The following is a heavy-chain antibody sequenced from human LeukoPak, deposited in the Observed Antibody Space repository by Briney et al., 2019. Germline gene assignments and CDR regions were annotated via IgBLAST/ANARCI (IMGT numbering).Heavy chain of an antibody. CDR1: GFTFSSYW. Sequence: GGSLRLSCAASGFTFSSYWMSWVRQAPGKGLEWVANIKQDGSEKYYVDSVKGRFTISRDNAKNSLHLQMNSLRAEDTAVYYCARVHREYYYDSSGYFPIDAFDIWGQGTMVTVSS. CDR3: ARVHREYYYDSSGYFPIDAFDI. CDR2: IKQDGSEK. D-gene: IGHD3-22*01. V-gene: IGHV3-7*03. J-gene: IGHJ3*02.